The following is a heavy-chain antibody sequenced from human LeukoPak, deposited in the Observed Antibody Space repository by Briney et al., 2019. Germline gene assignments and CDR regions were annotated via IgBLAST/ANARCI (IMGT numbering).Heavy chain of an antibody. V-gene: IGHV1-69*01. CDR3: AAPGGYDLSYYYGMDV. CDR2: IIPIFGTA. CDR1: GGTFSSYA. D-gene: IGHD5-12*01. Sequence: SVKVSCKASGGTFSSYAISWVRQAPGQGLEWMGGIIPIFGTANYAQKFQGRVTITADESTSTAYMELSSLRSEDTAVYYCAAPGGYDLSYYYGMDVWGQGTTVTVSS. J-gene: IGHJ6*02.